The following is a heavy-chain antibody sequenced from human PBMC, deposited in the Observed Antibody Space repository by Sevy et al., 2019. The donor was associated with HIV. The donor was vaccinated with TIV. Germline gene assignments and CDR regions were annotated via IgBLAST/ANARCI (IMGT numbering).Heavy chain of an antibody. CDR3: ARARKLVDFDY. Sequence: ASVNVSCKASGYTFTSYGISWVRQAPGQGLEWMGWISAYNGNTNYAQKLQGRVTMTTDTSTSTAYMELRSMRSDDTAVYYCARARKLVDFDYWGQGTLVTVSS. D-gene: IGHD6-13*01. CDR2: ISAYNGNT. V-gene: IGHV1-18*04. CDR1: GYTFTSYG. J-gene: IGHJ4*02.